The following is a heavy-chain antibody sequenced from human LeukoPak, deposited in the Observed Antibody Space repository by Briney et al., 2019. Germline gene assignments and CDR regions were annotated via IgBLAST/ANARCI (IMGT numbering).Heavy chain of an antibody. D-gene: IGHD1-26*01. Sequence: GGSLRLSCAASGFTFSSYGMHWVRQAPGKGLEWGAVIWYDGSNKYYADSVKGRFTISRDNSKNTLCLQMNSLRAEDTAVYYCARVVGATGYFDYWGQGTLVTVSS. J-gene: IGHJ4*02. CDR3: ARVVGATGYFDY. CDR1: GFTFSSYG. V-gene: IGHV3-33*01. CDR2: IWYDGSNK.